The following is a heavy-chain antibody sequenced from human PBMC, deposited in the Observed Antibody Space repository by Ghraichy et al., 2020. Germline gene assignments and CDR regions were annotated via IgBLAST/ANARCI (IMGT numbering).Heavy chain of an antibody. CDR2: IIPILCIA. V-gene: IGHV1-69*04. CDR3: ARDTFLGNWNDAYYYYGMDV. Sequence: SVKVSCKASGGTFSSYAISWVRQAPGQGLEWMGRIIPILCIANYAQKFQGRVTITADKSTSTAYMELSSLRSEDTAVYYCARDTFLGNWNDAYYYYGMDVWGQGTTVTVSS. D-gene: IGHD1-1*01. J-gene: IGHJ6*02. CDR1: GGTFSSYA.